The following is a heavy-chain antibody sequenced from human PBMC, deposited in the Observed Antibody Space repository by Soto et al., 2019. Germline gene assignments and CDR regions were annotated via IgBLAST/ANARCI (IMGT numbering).Heavy chain of an antibody. CDR2: IYYSGST. CDR1: GGSISSGGYY. CDR3: ARDGGYGSGSYRFDY. V-gene: IGHV4-31*03. D-gene: IGHD3-10*01. J-gene: IGHJ4*02. Sequence: QVQLQESGPGLVKPSQTLSLTCTVSGGSISSGGYYWNWIRQHPGKGLEWIGYIYYSGSTFYNPSLKSRFTVSVDTSKNQFSLKLSSVTAADTAVYYCARDGGYGSGSYRFDYWGQGTLVTVSS.